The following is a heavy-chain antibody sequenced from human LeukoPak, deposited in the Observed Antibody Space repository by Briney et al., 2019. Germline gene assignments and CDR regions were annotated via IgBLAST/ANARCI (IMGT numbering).Heavy chain of an antibody. Sequence: PSETLSLTCTVSGGSISSGGYYWSWIRQPPGKGLEWIGYIYHSGSTYYNPSLKSRVTISVDTSKNQFSLKLSSVTAADTAVYYCARAVDFVVVTVWGQGTLVTVSS. CDR1: GGSISSGGYY. CDR2: IYHSGST. J-gene: IGHJ4*02. D-gene: IGHD2-21*02. V-gene: IGHV4-30-2*01. CDR3: ARAVDFVVVTV.